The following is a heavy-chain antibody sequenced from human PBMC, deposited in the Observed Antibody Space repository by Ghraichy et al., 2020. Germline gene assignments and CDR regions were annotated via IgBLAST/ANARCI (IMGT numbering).Heavy chain of an antibody. D-gene: IGHD4-23*01. CDR1: GFNFGSYS. CDR2: ITSSSSFK. V-gene: IGHV3-48*02. J-gene: IGHJ6*02. CDR3: ARGSTVIRFYYYDGMDV. Sequence: GSLRLSCVGSGFNFGSYSMNWVRQSPGKRLEWVSYITSSSSFKSYADSVKGRFTISRDNAQNSLSLQMNSLTDEDTGVYYCARGSTVIRFYYYDGMDVWGQGTTVTVSS.